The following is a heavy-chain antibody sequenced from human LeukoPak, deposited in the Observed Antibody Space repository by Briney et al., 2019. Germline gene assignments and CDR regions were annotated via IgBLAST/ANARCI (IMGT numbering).Heavy chain of an antibody. Sequence: GGSLRLSCAASGFTFSSYAMSWVRQAPGKGLEWAGRIRSKANSYATVYAESVKGRFTISRGDSKNTAYLQMNSLKTEDTAVYYCSTRITGTTGTDYWGQGTLVTVSS. CDR3: STRITGTTGTDY. CDR1: GFTFSSYA. D-gene: IGHD1/OR15-1a*01. J-gene: IGHJ4*02. V-gene: IGHV3-73*01. CDR2: IRSKANSYAT.